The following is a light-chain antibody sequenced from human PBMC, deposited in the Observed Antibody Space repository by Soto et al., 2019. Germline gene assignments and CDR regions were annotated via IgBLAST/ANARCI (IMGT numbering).Light chain of an antibody. CDR1: TGAVTSGHY. CDR2: DTS. Sequence: QAVVTQEPSLTVSPGGTVTLTCGSSTGAVTSGHYPYWFQQNPGQAPRTLIYDTSNKHSWTPARFSGSLLGGKGALTLAGAQPEDEAEYYCLLFYSGSAAFGGGTKVTVL. CDR3: LLFYSGSAA. V-gene: IGLV7-46*01. J-gene: IGLJ2*01.